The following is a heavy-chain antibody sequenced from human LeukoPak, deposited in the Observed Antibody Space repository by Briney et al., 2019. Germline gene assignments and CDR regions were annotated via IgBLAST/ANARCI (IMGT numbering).Heavy chain of an antibody. CDR1: GFTFSSYA. J-gene: IGHJ4*01. CDR2: ISGSGGST. CDR3: AKVSGSAPGADY. D-gene: IGHD3-10*01. Sequence: GGSLRLSCAASGFTFSSYAMSWVRQAPGKGLEWVSAISGSGGSTYYADSVKGRFTISRGNSKNTLYLQMNSLRAEDTAVYYCAKVSGSAPGADYWGHGTLVTVSS. V-gene: IGHV3-23*01.